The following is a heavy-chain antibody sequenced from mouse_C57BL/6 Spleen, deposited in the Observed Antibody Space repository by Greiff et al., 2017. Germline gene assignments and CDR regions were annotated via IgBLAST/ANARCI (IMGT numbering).Heavy chain of an antibody. CDR2: INPNNGGT. V-gene: IGHV1-26*01. CDR1: GYTFTDYY. D-gene: IGHD1-1*01. CDR3: ARYYYYGSSVYAMDY. Sequence: EVQLQQSGPELVKPGASVKISCKASGYTFTDYYMNWVKQSHGKSLEWIGDINPNNGGTSYNQKFKGKATLTVDKSSSTAYMKLRSLTSEDSAVYYCARYYYYGSSVYAMDYWGQGTSVTVSS. J-gene: IGHJ4*01.